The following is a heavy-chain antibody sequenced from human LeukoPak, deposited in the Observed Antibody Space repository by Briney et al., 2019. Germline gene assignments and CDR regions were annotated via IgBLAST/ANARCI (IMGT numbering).Heavy chain of an antibody. D-gene: IGHD4-23*01. CDR1: GGSISSYY. V-gene: IGHV4-59*08. CDR2: IYYSGST. J-gene: IGHJ4*02. Sequence: SETLSLTCTDSGGSISSYYWSWIRQPPGKGLEWIGYIYYSGSTNYNPSLKSRVTISVDTSKNQFSLKLSSVTAADTAVYYCARHDYGGNPADYWGQGTLVTVSS. CDR3: ARHDYGGNPADY.